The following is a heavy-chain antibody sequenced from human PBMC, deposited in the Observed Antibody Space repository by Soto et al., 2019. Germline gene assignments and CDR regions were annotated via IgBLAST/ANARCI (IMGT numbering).Heavy chain of an antibody. Sequence: SETLSLTCTVSGGSISSYYWSWIRQPPGKGLEWIGYIYYSGSTNYNPSLKSRVTISVDTSKNQFSLKLSSVTAADTAVYYCARGLTGYDWDYWGQGTLVTVSS. D-gene: IGHD5-12*01. CDR1: GGSISSYY. CDR3: ARGLTGYDWDY. V-gene: IGHV4-59*01. CDR2: IYYSGST. J-gene: IGHJ4*02.